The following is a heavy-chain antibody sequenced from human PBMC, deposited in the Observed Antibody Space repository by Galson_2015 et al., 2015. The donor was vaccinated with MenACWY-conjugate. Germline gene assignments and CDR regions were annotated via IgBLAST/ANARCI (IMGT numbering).Heavy chain of an antibody. D-gene: IGHD1-7*01. Sequence: SLRLSCAASGFTLMSYNMNWVRQAPGKGLEWISFIGNSGSPIYYADSVKSRFAISRDNSKNTLYLQMNSLRAEDTAVYYCAKDRLADAGTIDYWGQGTLVTVSS. CDR1: GFTLMSYN. J-gene: IGHJ4*02. CDR3: AKDRLADAGTIDY. V-gene: IGHV3-48*01. CDR2: IGNSGSPI.